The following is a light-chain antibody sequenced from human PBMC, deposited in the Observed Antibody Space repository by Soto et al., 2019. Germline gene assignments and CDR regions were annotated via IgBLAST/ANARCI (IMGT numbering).Light chain of an antibody. V-gene: IGKV3-11*01. Sequence: EIVLTQSPTTLSLSPGERATLSCRASQSVNSYLAWYQQKPGQAPRLLIYDASNRATGIPARFSGSGSGTDSTLTISSLEPEDFAVYYCQHRSNWPPLTFGGGTKVEIK. CDR2: DAS. CDR1: QSVNSY. CDR3: QHRSNWPPLT. J-gene: IGKJ4*01.